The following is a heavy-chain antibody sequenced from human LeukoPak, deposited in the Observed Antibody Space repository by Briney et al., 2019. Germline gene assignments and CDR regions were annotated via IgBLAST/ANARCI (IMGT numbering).Heavy chain of an antibody. CDR3: VVVVRYSYGMDV. CDR1: GFTFSSCA. Sequence: QSGGPLTLSCAVSGFTFSSCAMRGVRQAPGRALEWVSAISCSGGRTYYAYSMKGRYTISRDNSKNTRYLQMDRLRAEDTAVYYCVVVVRYSYGMDVWGKGTTVTVSS. V-gene: IGHV3-23*01. CDR2: ISCSGGRT. D-gene: IGHD3-9*01. J-gene: IGHJ6*04.